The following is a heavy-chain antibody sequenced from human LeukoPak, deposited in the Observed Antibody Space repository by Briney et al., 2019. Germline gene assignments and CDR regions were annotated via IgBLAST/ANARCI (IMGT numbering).Heavy chain of an antibody. Sequence: SDTVSLTCSVSGGSISSSGYYWGWIRQPPGKGLDWIGSMYYGGSTYYNPSLKSRDTISVDTSKSQFAVKLSSVTAADTAVYYCARDRKDYCSSTRCSWSFGFDPWGQGSLVTVSS. J-gene: IGHJ5*02. D-gene: IGHD2-2*01. CDR1: GGSISSSGYY. V-gene: IGHV4-39*06. CDR2: MYYGGST. CDR3: ARDRKDYCSSTRCSWSFGFDP.